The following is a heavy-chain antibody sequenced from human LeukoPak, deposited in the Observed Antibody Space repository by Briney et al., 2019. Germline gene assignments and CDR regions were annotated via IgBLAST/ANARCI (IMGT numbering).Heavy chain of an antibody. CDR2: ISSSSSYI. CDR3: ARDQSGYSGYFDY. J-gene: IGHJ4*02. Sequence: GGSLRLSCAASGFTFSSYSMNWVRQAPGKGLEWVSSISSSSSYIYYADSVKGRFTISRDNAKNSLYLQMNSPRAEDTAVYYCARDQSGYSGYFDYWGQGTLVTVSS. V-gene: IGHV3-21*01. D-gene: IGHD2-21*01. CDR1: GFTFSSYS.